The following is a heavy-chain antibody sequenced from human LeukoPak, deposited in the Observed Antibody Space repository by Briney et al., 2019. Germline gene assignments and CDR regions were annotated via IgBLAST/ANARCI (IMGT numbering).Heavy chain of an antibody. CDR2: ISAYNGNT. V-gene: IGHV1-18*01. CDR1: GYTFTSYG. Sequence: ASVKVSCKASGYTFTSYGISWLRQAPGQGLEWMGWISAYNGNTNYAQKLQGRVTMTTDTSTSTAYMELRSLRSDDTAVYYCARTNEVGAIYYFDYWGQGTLVTVSS. D-gene: IGHD1-26*01. CDR3: ARTNEVGAIYYFDY. J-gene: IGHJ4*02.